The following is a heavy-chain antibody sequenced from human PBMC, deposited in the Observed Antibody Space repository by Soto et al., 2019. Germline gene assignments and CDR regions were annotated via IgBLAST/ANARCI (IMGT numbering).Heavy chain of an antibody. CDR1: GGPISSYY. V-gene: IGHV4-4*07. D-gene: IGHD4-17*01. J-gene: IGHJ6*02. CDR2: IYTSGST. Sequence: SETLSLTCTVSGGPISSYYWSWIRQPAGKGLEWIGRIYTSGSTNYNPSLKSRVTMSVDTSKNQFSLKLSSVTAADTAVYYCARDFTVTTLGYYYYYGMDVWGQGTTVTVS. CDR3: ARDFTVTTLGYYYYYGMDV.